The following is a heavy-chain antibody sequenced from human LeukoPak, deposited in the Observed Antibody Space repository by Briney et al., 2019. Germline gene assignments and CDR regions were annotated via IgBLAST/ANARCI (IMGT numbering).Heavy chain of an antibody. J-gene: IGHJ4*02. Sequence: GGSLRLSCEASGFTFRSYWMHWVRQTPGRGLVWVSSLKSDGSSRTYADSVKGRFTISRDNAKNSLYLQMNTLRAEDTAVYYCLRDRGYSTYDCWGQGTLVTVSS. V-gene: IGHV3-74*01. CDR3: LRDRGYSTYDC. CDR1: GFTFRSYW. D-gene: IGHD6-13*01. CDR2: LKSDGSSR.